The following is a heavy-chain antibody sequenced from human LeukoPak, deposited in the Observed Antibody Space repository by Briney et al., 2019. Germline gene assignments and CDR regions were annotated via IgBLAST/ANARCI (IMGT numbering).Heavy chain of an antibody. V-gene: IGHV4-38-2*02. CDR3: ASWLQLRLYGLDV. D-gene: IGHD5-24*01. Sequence: KPSETLSLTCTVSGYSISNGYYWGWIRQPPGKGLEWIGNIHHSGTTYYNPSLKSRVTKSLDTSKNQFSLKLSSVTAADTAVYYCASWLQLRLYGLDVWGQGTTVTVSS. J-gene: IGHJ6*02. CDR2: IHHSGTT. CDR1: GYSISNGYY.